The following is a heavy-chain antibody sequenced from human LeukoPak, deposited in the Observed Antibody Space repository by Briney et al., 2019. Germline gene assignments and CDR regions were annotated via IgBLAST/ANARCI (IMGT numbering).Heavy chain of an antibody. CDR3: AKDQGQWLVPDAFDI. J-gene: IGHJ3*02. D-gene: IGHD6-19*01. V-gene: IGHV3-23*01. CDR1: GFTFSSYA. CDR2: ISGSGGST. Sequence: PGGSLRLSCAASGFTFSSYAMSWVRQAPGKGLEWVSAISGSGGSTYYADSVKGRFTISRDNSKNTLYLQTNSLRAEDTAVYYCAKDQGQWLVPDAFDIWGQGTMVTVSS.